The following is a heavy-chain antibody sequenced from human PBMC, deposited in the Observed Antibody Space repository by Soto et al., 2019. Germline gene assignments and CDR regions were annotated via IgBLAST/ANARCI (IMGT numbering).Heavy chain of an antibody. CDR1: GFTFSSND. J-gene: IGHJ3*01. CDR3: ATRPLLPGAP. CDR2: IYSGGST. Sequence: EVQLVESGGGLIQPGGSLRLSCAASGFTFSSNDMNWVRQAPGKGLEWVSLIYSGGSTYYADSVKGRFTISGDNSKNTLYLQMSSLRADDTAVYYCATRPLLPGAPWGQGTMVTVSS. V-gene: IGHV3-53*01. D-gene: IGHD3-22*01.